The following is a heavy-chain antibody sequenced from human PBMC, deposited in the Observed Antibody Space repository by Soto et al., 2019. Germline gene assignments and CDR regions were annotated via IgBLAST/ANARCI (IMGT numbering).Heavy chain of an antibody. V-gene: IGHV1-69*13. J-gene: IGHJ5*02. Sequence: SVKVSCKASGGTFSSYAISWVRQAPGQGLEWMGGIIPIFGTANYAQKFQGRVTITADESTSTAFMELSSLRSEDTAVYYCARDPTGTTWWGNWFDPWGQGTLVTVSS. D-gene: IGHD1-1*01. CDR1: GGTFSSYA. CDR3: ARDPTGTTWWGNWFDP. CDR2: IIPIFGTA.